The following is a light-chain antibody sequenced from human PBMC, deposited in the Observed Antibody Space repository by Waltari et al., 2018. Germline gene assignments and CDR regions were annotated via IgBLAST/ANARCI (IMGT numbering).Light chain of an antibody. CDR1: QSVSSN. V-gene: IGKV3-15*01. Sequence: EIAMTQSPATLSVSPGEKATLPCRAKQSVSSNLAWYQQKPGQAPRLLIYGASTRATGIPARFSGSGSGTEFTLTISSLQSEDFAVYYCQQYNNWPLYTFGQGTKLEIK. CDR2: GAS. CDR3: QQYNNWPLYT. J-gene: IGKJ2*01.